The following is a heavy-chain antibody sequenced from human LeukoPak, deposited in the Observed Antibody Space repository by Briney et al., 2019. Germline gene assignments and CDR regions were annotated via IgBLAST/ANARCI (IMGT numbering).Heavy chain of an antibody. V-gene: IGHV4-4*07. Sequence: SETLSLTCTASGASITSYHWSWIRQPAGKGLEWIGRMFYSGNTDYNPSLKSRLTMSIDTSKNQFSLKLSSVTAADPAVYFCARDQEHCSGTSCYPYWYDTWGQGTLVTVSS. CDR1: GASITSYH. J-gene: IGHJ5*02. D-gene: IGHD2-2*01. CDR2: MFYSGNT. CDR3: ARDQEHCSGTSCYPYWYDT.